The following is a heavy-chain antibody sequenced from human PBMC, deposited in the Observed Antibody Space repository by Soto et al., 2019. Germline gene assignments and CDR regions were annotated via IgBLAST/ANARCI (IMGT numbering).Heavy chain of an antibody. Sequence: ASVKVSCKASGYTFTSYAMHWVRQAPGQRLEWMGWINAGNGNTKYSQKFQGRVTITRDTSASTAYTELSSLRSEDTAVYYCARESRPVGSSWSLVGRHYYYGMDVWGQGTTVTVSS. CDR2: INAGNGNT. D-gene: IGHD6-13*01. J-gene: IGHJ6*02. CDR1: GYTFTSYA. V-gene: IGHV1-3*01. CDR3: ARESRPVGSSWSLVGRHYYYGMDV.